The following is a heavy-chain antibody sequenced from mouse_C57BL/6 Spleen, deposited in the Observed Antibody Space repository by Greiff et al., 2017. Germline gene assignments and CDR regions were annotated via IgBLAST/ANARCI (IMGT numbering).Heavy chain of an antibody. J-gene: IGHJ4*01. Sequence: QVQLQQSGPELVKPGASVKISCKASGYSFTSYYIHWVKQRPGQGLEWIGWIYPGSGNTKYNEKFKGKATLTADTSSSTAYMQLSSLTSEDSAVYYCARRPNWDVGYYAMDYWGQGTSVTVSS. V-gene: IGHV1-66*01. CDR1: GYSFTSYY. D-gene: IGHD4-1*01. CDR3: ARRPNWDVGYYAMDY. CDR2: IYPGSGNT.